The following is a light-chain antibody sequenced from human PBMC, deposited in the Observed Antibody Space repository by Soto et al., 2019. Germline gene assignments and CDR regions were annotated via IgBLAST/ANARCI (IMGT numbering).Light chain of an antibody. CDR3: SSYTTSSYYV. V-gene: IGLV2-14*01. CDR1: SSDVGGYIY. CDR2: DVT. Sequence: QSALAQPASVSGSPGQSITISCTGTSSDVGGYIYVSWYQQHPGKAPKLMIYDVTSRPSGVSYRFSGSKSGNTASLTISGLQAEDEAAYYCSSYTTSSYYVLGNGTKVT. J-gene: IGLJ1*01.